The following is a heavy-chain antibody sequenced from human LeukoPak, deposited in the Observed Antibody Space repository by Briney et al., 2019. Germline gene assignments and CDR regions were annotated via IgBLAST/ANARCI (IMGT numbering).Heavy chain of an antibody. J-gene: IGHJ6*03. CDR3: VTGSDYGYYYYYMDV. D-gene: IGHD4-17*01. Sequence: KPSETLSLTCTVSGYSISSGYYWGWIRQPPGQGLEWIGSIYHSGSTYYNPSLKSRVTISVDTSKNQFSLKLSSVTAADTAVYYCVTGSDYGYYYYYMDVWGKGTTVTVSS. CDR2: IYHSGST. CDR1: GYSISSGYY. V-gene: IGHV4-38-2*02.